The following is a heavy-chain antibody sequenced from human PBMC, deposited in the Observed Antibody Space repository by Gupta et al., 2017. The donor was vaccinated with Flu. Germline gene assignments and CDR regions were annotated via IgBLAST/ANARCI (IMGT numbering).Heavy chain of an antibody. CDR3: ARGLTMVRGVIYVATFDY. D-gene: IGHD3-10*01. V-gene: IGHV1-69*01. CDR2: IIPLSSTM. Sequence: QVQLVQSGAEVKKPGSSVRVSCKASGGTLHNYAVSWVRQAPGQGLEWMGGIIPLSSTMRSAQKFQGRVTLTADESTSTVYMELGSLTSADTAIYYCARGLTMVRGVIYVATFDYWGQGTLVTVSA. J-gene: IGHJ4*02. CDR1: GGTLHNYA.